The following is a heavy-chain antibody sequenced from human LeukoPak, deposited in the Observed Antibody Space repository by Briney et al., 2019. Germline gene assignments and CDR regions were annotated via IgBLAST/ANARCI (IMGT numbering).Heavy chain of an antibody. CDR1: GGSISSYY. D-gene: IGHD1-20*01. V-gene: IGHV4-59*01. Sequence: SETLSLTCTVSGGSISSYYWSWIRQPPGKGLEWIGYIYYSGSTNYNPSLKSRVTISVDTSKNQFSLKLSSVTAADTAVYYCARAPRYNWNYFVYWGQGTLVTVSS. CDR2: IYYSGST. J-gene: IGHJ4*02. CDR3: ARAPRYNWNYFVY.